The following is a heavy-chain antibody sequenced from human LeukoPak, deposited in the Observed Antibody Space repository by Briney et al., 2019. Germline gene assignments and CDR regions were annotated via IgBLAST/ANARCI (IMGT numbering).Heavy chain of an antibody. J-gene: IGHJ3*02. Sequence: GGSLRLSCAASGFTFSSYAMSWVRQAPGKGLVWVLAISGSGGSTYYADSVKGRFTISRDNSKNTLYLQMNSLRAEDTAVYYCASHYYYDSSGYYDAFDIWGQGTMVTASS. CDR2: ISGSGGST. CDR3: ASHYYYDSSGYYDAFDI. D-gene: IGHD3-22*01. CDR1: GFTFSSYA. V-gene: IGHV3-23*01.